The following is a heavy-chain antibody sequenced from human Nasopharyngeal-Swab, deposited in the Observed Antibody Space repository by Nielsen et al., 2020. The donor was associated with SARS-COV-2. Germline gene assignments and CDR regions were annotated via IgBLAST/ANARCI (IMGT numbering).Heavy chain of an antibody. CDR3: ARTLNSGYSISWYRSYFYGMDV. J-gene: IGHJ6*02. V-gene: IGHV4-34*01. Sequence: SETLSLTCAVYGGSFSGYYWSWIRQPPGKGLEWIGEINHSGSTNYNPSLKSRVTISVDTSKNQFSLILNSVTAADTAVYYCARTLNSGYSISWYRSYFYGMDVWGRGTTVTVSS. CDR1: GGSFSGYY. D-gene: IGHD6-13*01. CDR2: INHSGST.